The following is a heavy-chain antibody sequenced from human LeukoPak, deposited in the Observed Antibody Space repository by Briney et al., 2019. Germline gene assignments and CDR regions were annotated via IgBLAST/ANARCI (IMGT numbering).Heavy chain of an antibody. CDR2: IYYSGST. D-gene: IGHD3/OR15-3a*01. CDR3: ARGRRRDYDAFDI. V-gene: IGHV4-39*07. CDR1: GGSISSGSYY. J-gene: IGHJ3*02. Sequence: TSETLSLTCTVSGGSISSGSYYWGWIRQPPGTGLEWIGSIYYSGSTYYNPSLKSRVTISVDTSKNQFSLKLSSVTAADTAVYYCARGRRRDYDAFDIWGQGTMVTVSS.